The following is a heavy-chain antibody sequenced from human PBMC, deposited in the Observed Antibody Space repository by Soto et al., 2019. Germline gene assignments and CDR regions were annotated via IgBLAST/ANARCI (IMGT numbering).Heavy chain of an antibody. D-gene: IGHD3-10*01. CDR3: ARVGFGELLAHGMDV. J-gene: IGHJ6*02. CDR1: GGSISSGDYY. V-gene: IGHV4-30-4*01. CDR2: IYYSGST. Sequence: QVQLQESGPGLVKPSQTLSLTCTVSGGSISSGDYYWSWIRQPPGKGLEWIGYIYYSGSTYYNPSLKGRVTISVDTSKNQFSLKRSSVTAADTAVYYCARVGFGELLAHGMDVWGQGTTVTVSS.